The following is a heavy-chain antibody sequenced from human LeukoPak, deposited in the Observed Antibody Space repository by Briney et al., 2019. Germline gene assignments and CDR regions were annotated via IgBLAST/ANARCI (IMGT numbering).Heavy chain of an antibody. V-gene: IGHV3-7*01. D-gene: IGHD1-26*01. J-gene: IGHJ4*02. Sequence: GGSLRLSCAASGFTFSNYWMGWVRQAPGKRPEWVANMNIDGSEKYYADSVKGRFSISRDNARNSVYLQMASLRVEDTAVYCCARDPVEWELLLDYWGQGTLVTVSS. CDR3: ARDPVEWELLLDY. CDR2: MNIDGSEK. CDR1: GFTFSNYW.